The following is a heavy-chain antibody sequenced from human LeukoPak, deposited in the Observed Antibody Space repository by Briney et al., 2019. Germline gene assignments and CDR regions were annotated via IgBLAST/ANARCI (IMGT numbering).Heavy chain of an antibody. CDR2: LSGSDGST. CDR1: GFTFSSYA. CDR3: AEDRVATERYYMDV. J-gene: IGHJ6*03. D-gene: IGHD6-13*01. Sequence: GGSLRLSCAASGFTFSSYAMSWVRQAPGKGLEWVSGLSGSDGSTYYADSVKGRFTLSRDNSKNTLYLQMNSLRAEDTAVYYCAEDRVATERYYMDVWGKGTTVTISS. V-gene: IGHV3-23*01.